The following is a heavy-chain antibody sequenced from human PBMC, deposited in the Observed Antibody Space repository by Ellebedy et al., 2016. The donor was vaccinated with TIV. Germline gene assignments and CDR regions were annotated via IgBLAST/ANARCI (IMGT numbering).Heavy chain of an antibody. Sequence: GESLKISXAASGFTFSSYTMNWVRQAPGKGLEWVSSISSSSHYIYYADSVKGRFTISRDNAKNSLYLQMNSLRVEDTAVYYCARGRGIGDGPRGTRYYYYGMDVWGQGTTVTVAS. CDR3: ARGRGIGDGPRGTRYYYYGMDV. V-gene: IGHV3-21*01. J-gene: IGHJ6*02. D-gene: IGHD1-26*01. CDR2: ISSSSHYI. CDR1: GFTFSSYT.